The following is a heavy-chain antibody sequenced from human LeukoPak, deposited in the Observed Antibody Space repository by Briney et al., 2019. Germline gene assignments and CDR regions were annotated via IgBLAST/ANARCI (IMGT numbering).Heavy chain of an antibody. J-gene: IGHJ3*01. Sequence: GGSLRLSCAASGFTFSTYAMHWVRQAPGKGLEWVALISFNGGHQVYADSAKGRFTVSRDNSKNTLSLQIRSLRPDDTAIYYCARRLVVATSSDAFDVWGQGTMVTVSS. D-gene: IGHD2-15*01. CDR3: ARRLVVATSSDAFDV. V-gene: IGHV3-30*04. CDR1: GFTFSTYA. CDR2: ISFNGGHQ.